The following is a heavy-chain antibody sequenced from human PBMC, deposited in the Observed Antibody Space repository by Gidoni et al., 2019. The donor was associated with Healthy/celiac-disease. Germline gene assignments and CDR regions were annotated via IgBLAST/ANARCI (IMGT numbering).Heavy chain of an antibody. CDR1: ASTLGGSP. V-gene: IGHV3-73*01. CDR3: TSTPYDYVWGSYYAFDI. J-gene: IGHJ3*02. Sequence: EVQLVESERGLVQPGGSLKLSCAPSASTLGGSPFAWVRPASGKGLEWVGRIRSKANSYATEYAASVKGRFTISRDDSKNTAYLQMNSLKTEDTAVYYCTSTPYDYVWGSYYAFDIWGQGTMVTVSS. D-gene: IGHD3-16*01. CDR2: IRSKANSYAT.